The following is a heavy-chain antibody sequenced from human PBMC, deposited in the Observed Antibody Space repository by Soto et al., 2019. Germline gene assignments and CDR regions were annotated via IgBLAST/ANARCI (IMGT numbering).Heavy chain of an antibody. CDR1: GFTFSNYA. CDR2: ITGSGGGT. V-gene: IGHV3-23*01. J-gene: IGHJ4*02. CDR3: AKRPLTAAGFDY. D-gene: IGHD6-13*01. Sequence: EVQLLESGGGLVQPGGSLRLSCAASGFTFSNYAMTWVRQAPGKGLEWVSVITGSGGGTYFVDSLKGRFTISRDNSKNTVYLQLNSLRAEDTVVYYCAKRPLTAAGFDYWGQGTLVTVSS.